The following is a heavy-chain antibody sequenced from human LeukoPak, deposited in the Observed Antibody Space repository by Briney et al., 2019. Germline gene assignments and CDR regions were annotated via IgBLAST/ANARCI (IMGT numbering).Heavy chain of an antibody. CDR3: ARHYDILTGNNWFDP. CDR2: IYYSGST. J-gene: IGHJ5*02. V-gene: IGHV4-39*01. D-gene: IGHD3-9*01. CDR1: GGSISSSSYY. Sequence: SETLSLTCTVPGGSISSSSYYWGWIRQPPGKGVEWIGSIYYSGSTYYNPSLKSRVTISVDTSKNRFSLKLSSVTAADTAVYYCARHYDILTGNNWFDPWGQGTLVTVSS.